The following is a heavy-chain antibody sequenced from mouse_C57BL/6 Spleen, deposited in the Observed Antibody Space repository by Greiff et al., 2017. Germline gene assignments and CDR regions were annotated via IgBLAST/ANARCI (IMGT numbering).Heavy chain of an antibody. D-gene: IGHD2-3*01. J-gene: IGHJ4*01. CDR2: ISYDGSN. Sequence: DVKLQESGPGLVKPSQSLSLTCSVTGYSITSGYYWNWIRQFPGNKLEWMGYISYDGSNNYNPSLKNRISITRDTSKNQFFLKLNSVTTEDTATYYCARDVIYDGYYVGAMDYWGQGTSVTVSS. CDR3: ARDVIYDGYYVGAMDY. V-gene: IGHV3-6*01. CDR1: GYSITSGYY.